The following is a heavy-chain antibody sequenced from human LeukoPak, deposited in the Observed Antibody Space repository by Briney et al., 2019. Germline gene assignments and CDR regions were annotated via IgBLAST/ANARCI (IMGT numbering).Heavy chain of an antibody. D-gene: IGHD4-11*01. CDR3: ARNTVVTPYYYYGMDV. J-gene: IGHJ6*02. V-gene: IGHV1-69*13. Sequence: SVKVSCKASGGTFSSYAISWVRQAPGQGLEWMGGIIPIFGTANYAQKFQGRVTITADESTSTAYMELSSLRSEDTAVCYCARNTVVTPYYYYGMDVWGQGTTVTVSS. CDR1: GGTFSSYA. CDR2: IIPIFGTA.